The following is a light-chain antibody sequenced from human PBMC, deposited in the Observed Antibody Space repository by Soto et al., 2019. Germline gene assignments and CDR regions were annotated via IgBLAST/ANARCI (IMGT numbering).Light chain of an antibody. CDR1: QSVRSSY. CDR2: DAS. J-gene: IGKJ5*01. V-gene: IGKV3-20*01. Sequence: EKPTLSCRASQSVRSSYLAWYQQKPGQAPRLLIYDASSRATGIPDRFSGSGSGTDFTRSICSLETEAFALYHCQQYGSQPPINFRQGTRLEIK. CDR3: QQYGSQPPIN.